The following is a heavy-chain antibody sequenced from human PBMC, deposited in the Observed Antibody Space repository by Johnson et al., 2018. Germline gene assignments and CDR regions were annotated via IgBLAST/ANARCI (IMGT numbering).Heavy chain of an antibody. CDR2: ISASGSST. Sequence: EVQLVETGGGLVRPGGPLRLSCAASGFTFSRHAMSWVRQAPGKGLEWVATISASGSSTYYADSVKGRFTISRNNSKNTLYLQMNSLRGEDTALYYCARVQNYGGPASYRDVWGKGTTVTVSS. V-gene: IGHV3-23*04. J-gene: IGHJ6*03. D-gene: IGHD3-10*01. CDR3: ARVQNYGGPASYRDV. CDR1: GFTFSRHA.